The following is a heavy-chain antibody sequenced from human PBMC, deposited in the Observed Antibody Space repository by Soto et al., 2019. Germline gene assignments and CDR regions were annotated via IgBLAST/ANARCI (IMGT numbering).Heavy chain of an antibody. Sequence: QVQLVQSGAEVKKPGSSVKVSCKASGGTFSSYAISWVRQAPGQGLEWMGGIIPIFGTANYAQKFQGRVTITGEESTSTACMERRSLRSEDTAVYYWALRYCIGTSCPDYWGQGTLVTVSS. CDR1: GGTFSSYA. J-gene: IGHJ4*02. CDR2: IIPIFGTA. V-gene: IGHV1-69*12. CDR3: ALRYCIGTSCPDY. D-gene: IGHD2-2*01.